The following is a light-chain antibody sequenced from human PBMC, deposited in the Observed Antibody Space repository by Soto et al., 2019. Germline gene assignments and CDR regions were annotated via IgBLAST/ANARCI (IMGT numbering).Light chain of an antibody. CDR3: ETWDRHTWV. Sequence: QAVVTQSSSASASLGSSVKLTCTLSSGHSSYIIAWHQQQPGKAPRYLMNLEGRGSYNKGSGVPDRFSGSSSGADRYLTISNLQFEDEADYYCETWDRHTWVFGGGTQLTVL. J-gene: IGLJ3*02. V-gene: IGLV4-60*02. CDR2: LEGRGSY. CDR1: SGHSSYI.